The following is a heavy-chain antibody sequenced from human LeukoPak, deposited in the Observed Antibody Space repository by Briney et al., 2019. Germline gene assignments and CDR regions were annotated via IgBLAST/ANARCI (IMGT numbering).Heavy chain of an antibody. J-gene: IGHJ3*02. CDR2: IGWNGATI. CDR1: GFTFDDYA. CDR3: AKAPSSSWYYEGAFDI. V-gene: IGHV3-9*01. D-gene: IGHD6-13*01. Sequence: GGSLRLSCAASGFTFDDYAMHWVRQVPGKGLEWVAGIGWNGATIDYADSVKGRFTISRDNAKNSLYLQMSSLRAEDTAVYYCAKAPSSSWYYEGAFDIWGQGTMVTVSS.